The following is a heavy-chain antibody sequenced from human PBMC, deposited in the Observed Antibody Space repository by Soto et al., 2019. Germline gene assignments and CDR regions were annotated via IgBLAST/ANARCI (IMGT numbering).Heavy chain of an antibody. V-gene: IGHV3-21*01. CDR3: ARAGMGLTKMFLDY. CDR1: GFTFSSYS. CDR2: ISSNRTYM. J-gene: IGHJ4*02. D-gene: IGHD3-10*02. Sequence: PGGSLRLSCLASGFTFSSYSMDWVRQAPGKGLEWVSSISSNRTYMYYADSVKGRFTISRDNAKNSVYLQMNSLRAEDTAVYFCARAGMGLTKMFLDYWGQGILVTVSS.